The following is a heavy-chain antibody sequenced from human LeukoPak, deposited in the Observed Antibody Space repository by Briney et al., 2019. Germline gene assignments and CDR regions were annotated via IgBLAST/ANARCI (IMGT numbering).Heavy chain of an antibody. Sequence: GGSLRLSCTVSGFTFTDYYMSWVRQAPGKGLEWVSYISSSGSMLHYADSVEGRFTISRDNAKNSLYLQMSSLRVEDTAVYHCTRRPYSSSWYYFDYWGQGTLVTVSS. V-gene: IGHV3-11*04. D-gene: IGHD6-13*01. CDR2: ISSSGSML. CDR3: TRRPYSSSWYYFDY. J-gene: IGHJ4*02. CDR1: GFTFTDYY.